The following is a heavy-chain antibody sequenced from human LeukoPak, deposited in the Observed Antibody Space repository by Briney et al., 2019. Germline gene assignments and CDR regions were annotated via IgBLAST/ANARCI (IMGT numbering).Heavy chain of an antibody. D-gene: IGHD5-24*01. CDR1: GGTFSSYA. J-gene: IGHJ6*03. V-gene: IGHV1-69*01. CDR3: ARWRWLHYYMDV. CDR2: IIPIFGTA. Sequence: SVKVSCKASGGTFSSYAISWVRQAPGQGLEWMGGIIPIFGTANYAQKFQGRVTITADESTSTAYMELSSLRSEDTAVYYCARWRWLHYYMDVWGKGTTVTVSS.